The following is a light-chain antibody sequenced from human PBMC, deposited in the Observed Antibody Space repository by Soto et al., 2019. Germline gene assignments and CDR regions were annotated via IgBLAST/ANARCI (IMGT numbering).Light chain of an antibody. J-gene: IGKJ5*01. CDR2: GAS. V-gene: IGKV3-20*01. CDR3: QQYGSSPLIS. CDR1: QSVSSY. Sequence: EIVLTQSPATLSLSPVERATLSSMASQSVSSYLLWYQQQPGQTPRLLIFGASKRATGIPDRFSGSGSGRDFTLTISGLEPEDFAVYYCQQYGSSPLISFGQGTRLEIK.